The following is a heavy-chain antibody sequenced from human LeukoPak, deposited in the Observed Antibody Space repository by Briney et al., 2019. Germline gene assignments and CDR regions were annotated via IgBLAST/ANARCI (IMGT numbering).Heavy chain of an antibody. CDR3: ARGGIAVAGTRENYYYYYMDV. D-gene: IGHD6-19*01. CDR1: GFTFSDYY. Sequence: GGSLRLSCAASGFTFSDYYMSWIRQAPGKGLEWVSYISSSGSTIYYADSVKGRFTISRDNAKNSLYLQMNSLRAEDTAVYYCARGGIAVAGTRENYYYYYMDVWGKGTTVTVSS. CDR2: ISSSGSTI. J-gene: IGHJ6*03. V-gene: IGHV3-11*01.